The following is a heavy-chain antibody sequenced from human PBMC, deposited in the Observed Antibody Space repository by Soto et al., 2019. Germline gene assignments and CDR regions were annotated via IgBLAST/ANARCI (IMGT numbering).Heavy chain of an antibody. CDR3: ARYYSGTSCNVNY. V-gene: IGHV3-11*01. Sequence: PGGSLRLSCAATGFTFSDYYMSWIRQAPGKGLEWVSYISSSGSTIYYADSVKGRFTISRDNAKNSLYLQMSSLRAEGTAMYYCARYYSGTSCNVNYWGQGALVTVSS. D-gene: IGHD2-2*01. J-gene: IGHJ4*02. CDR1: GFTFSDYY. CDR2: ISSSGSTI.